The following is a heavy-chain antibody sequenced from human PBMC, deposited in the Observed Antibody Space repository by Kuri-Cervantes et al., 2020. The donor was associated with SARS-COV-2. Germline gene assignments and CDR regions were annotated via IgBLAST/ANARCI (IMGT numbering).Heavy chain of an antibody. Sequence: GGSLRLSCAVSGFTFTSHAMHWVRQAPGKGLEWVALISYDGSNKYYADSVKGRFTISRDNSKNTLYLQMNSLRSEDTAVYYCARALPEGRFGELIYYFDYWGQGTLVTVSS. CDR2: ISYDGSNK. CDR1: GFTFTSHA. D-gene: IGHD3-10*01. V-gene: IGHV3-30-3*01. J-gene: IGHJ4*02. CDR3: ARALPEGRFGELIYYFDY.